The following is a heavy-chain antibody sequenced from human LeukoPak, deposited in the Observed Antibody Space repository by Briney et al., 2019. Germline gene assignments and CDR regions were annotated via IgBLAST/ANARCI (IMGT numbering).Heavy chain of an antibody. V-gene: IGHV3-23*01. CDR3: AKTVSGSYSYQGGGD. D-gene: IGHD3-10*01. J-gene: IGHJ1*01. CDR2: ISGSGGSA. Sequence: GGSLRLSCAASGFTFSTYAMTWVRQAPGKGLDWVSAISGSGGSAYYADSVKGRFTISRDNSKNTLYLQMNSLRAEDTAVYYCAKTVSGSYSYQGGGDWGQGILVTVSS. CDR1: GFTFSTYA.